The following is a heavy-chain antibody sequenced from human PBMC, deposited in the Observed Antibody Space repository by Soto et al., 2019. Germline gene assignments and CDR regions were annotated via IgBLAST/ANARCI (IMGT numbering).Heavy chain of an antibody. V-gene: IGHV4-31*03. J-gene: IGHJ4*02. CDR1: GGSISSGGYY. CDR3: ARDRTGVMNFDY. D-gene: IGHD3-16*01. CDR2: IYYSGST. Sequence: QVQLQESGPGLVKPSQTLSLTCTVSGGSISSGGYYWSWIRQHPGKGLEWIGYIYYSGSTYYNPSPKSRVTISVDTSKNQFSLKLSSVTAADTAVYYCARDRTGVMNFDYWGQGTLVTVSS.